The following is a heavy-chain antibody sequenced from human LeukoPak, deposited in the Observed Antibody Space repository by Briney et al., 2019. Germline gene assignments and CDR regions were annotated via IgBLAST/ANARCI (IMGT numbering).Heavy chain of an antibody. D-gene: IGHD3-16*02. CDR3: ARCVGDYVWGSYRYCWFDP. Sequence: PSETLSLTCAVYGGSFSGYYWSWIRQPPGKGLEWIGEINHSGSTNYNPSLKSRVTISVDTSKNQFSLKLSSVTAADTAVYYCARCVGDYVWGSYRYCWFDPWGQGTLVTVSS. J-gene: IGHJ5*02. CDR1: GGSFSGYY. CDR2: INHSGST. V-gene: IGHV4-34*01.